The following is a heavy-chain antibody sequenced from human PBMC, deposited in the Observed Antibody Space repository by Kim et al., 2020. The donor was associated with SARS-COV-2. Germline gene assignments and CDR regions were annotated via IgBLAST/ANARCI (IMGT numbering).Heavy chain of an antibody. Sequence: SETLSLTCAVYGGSFSGYYWSWIRQPPGKGLEWIGEINHSGSTNYNPFLKSRVTISVDTSKNQFSLKLSSVTAADTAVYYCARGYGSGSYHPQGEPGFDYWGQGTLVTVSS. CDR1: GGSFSGYY. CDR2: INHSGST. D-gene: IGHD3-10*01. V-gene: IGHV4-34*01. CDR3: ARGYGSGSYHPQGEPGFDY. J-gene: IGHJ4*02.